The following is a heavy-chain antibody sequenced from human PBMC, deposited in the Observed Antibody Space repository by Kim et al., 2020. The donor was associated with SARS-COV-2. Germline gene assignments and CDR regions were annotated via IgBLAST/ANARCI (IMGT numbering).Heavy chain of an antibody. CDR1: GGSISSYY. D-gene: IGHD6-19*01. Sequence: SETLSLTCTVSGGSISSYYWSWIRQPPGKGLEWIGYIYYSGSTNYNPSLKSRVTISVDTSKNQFSLKLSSVTAADTAVYYCGGSSGGWGLSWFDPWGQGTLVPVSS. J-gene: IGHJ5*02. CDR2: IYYSGST. CDR3: GGSSGGWGLSWFDP. V-gene: IGHV4-59*01.